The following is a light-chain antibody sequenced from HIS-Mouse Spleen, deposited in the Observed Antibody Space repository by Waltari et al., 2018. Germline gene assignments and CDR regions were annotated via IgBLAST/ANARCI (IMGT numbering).Light chain of an antibody. CDR2: AAS. CDR3: QQYYSYPWT. Sequence: AIRMTPSPSSFSASTGDRVTITCRASQGISSYLAWYPQKPGNAPKLLIYAASTLQSGVPSRFRGSGSGIDFTPTISCLQSEDFATYYCQQYYSYPWTFGQGTKVEIK. V-gene: IGKV1-8*01. CDR1: QGISSY. J-gene: IGKJ1*01.